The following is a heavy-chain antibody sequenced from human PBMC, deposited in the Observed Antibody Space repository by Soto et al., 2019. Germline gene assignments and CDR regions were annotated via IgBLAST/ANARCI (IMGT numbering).Heavy chain of an antibody. D-gene: IGHD6-6*01. CDR1: GGTFSSYA. V-gene: IGHV1-69*06. CDR3: ARGMGAAPGLAEFAY. J-gene: IGHJ4*02. Sequence: QVQLLQSGAEVNKPGSSVKVSCKASGGTFSSYAISWVRQAPGQGLEWMGGIIPIVGTANYAQKFQGRVTITADKSTSTAYMELSSLSSADTAVYYCARGMGAAPGLAEFAYWGRGPLVTVSS. CDR2: IIPIVGTA.